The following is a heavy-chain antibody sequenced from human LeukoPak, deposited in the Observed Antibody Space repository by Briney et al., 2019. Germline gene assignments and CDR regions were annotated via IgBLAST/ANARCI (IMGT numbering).Heavy chain of an antibody. CDR3: ARGASGYYQFDY. CDR1: APSISPYY. Sequence: VRPSETLSLTCAVSAPSISPYYWRWVRQPAGTGLEWIGCIYTSGSTNYNTSLKSLVTMSVDASKNQFSLKLSSVTAADTAVYYCARGASGYYQFDYWGQGTLVTVSS. V-gene: IGHV4-4*07. D-gene: IGHD3-22*01. CDR2: IYTSGST. J-gene: IGHJ4*02.